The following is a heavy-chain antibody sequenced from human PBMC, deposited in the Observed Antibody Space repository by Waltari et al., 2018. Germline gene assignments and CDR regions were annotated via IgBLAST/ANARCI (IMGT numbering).Heavy chain of an antibody. CDR3: ASLDLVAVAY. CDR1: GFTFSSYS. D-gene: IGHD2-15*01. CDR2: ISSSSSTI. V-gene: IGHV3-48*01. J-gene: IGHJ4*02. Sequence: EVQLVESGGGLVQPGGSLRLSCAASGFTFSSYSMNWVRQAPGKGLEWVSYISSSSSTIYYADSVKGRFTISRDNAKNSLYLQMNSLRAEDTAVYYCASLDLVAVAYWGQGTLVTVSS.